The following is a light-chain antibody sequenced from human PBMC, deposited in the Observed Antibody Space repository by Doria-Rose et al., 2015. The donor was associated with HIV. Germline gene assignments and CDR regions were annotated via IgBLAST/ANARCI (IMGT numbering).Light chain of an antibody. V-gene: IGKV4-1*01. CDR3: QQYYDTPS. J-gene: IGKJ3*01. CDR1: QSLLYTSNNY. Sequence: VLTQSPESLGMSLGERATLNCKSNQSLLYTSNNYFAWYQQKPGQPPKLLIYSASTRQSGVPARFSGSGSGTDFTLTISSLEAEDVAVYYCQQYYDTPSFGPGTTVDIK. CDR2: SAS.